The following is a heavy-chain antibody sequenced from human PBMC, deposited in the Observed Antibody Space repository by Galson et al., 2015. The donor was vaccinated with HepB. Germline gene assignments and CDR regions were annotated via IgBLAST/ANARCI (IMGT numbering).Heavy chain of an antibody. Sequence: SLRLSCAASGFTFSGSTMHWVRQASGKGLEWVGRIRSKSDSYATAFAASVKGRFTISRDDSEDTAFLQMNSLKTEDTAVYYCMTTGSAGAGMDVWGQGTTVTVSS. D-gene: IGHD4-17*01. V-gene: IGHV3-73*01. CDR3: MTTGSAGAGMDV. CDR2: IRSKSDSYAT. CDR1: GFTFSGST. J-gene: IGHJ6*02.